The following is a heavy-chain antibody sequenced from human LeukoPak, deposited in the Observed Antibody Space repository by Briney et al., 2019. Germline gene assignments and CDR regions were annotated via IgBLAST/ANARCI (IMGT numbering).Heavy chain of an antibody. CDR3: ASRHSKQQPYYYYMDI. D-gene: IGHD6-13*01. CDR2: IYSNGDT. V-gene: IGHV4-61*02. CDR1: GDSISSGSYY. Sequence: SETLSLTCTVSGDSISSGSYYWSWIRQPAGKGLEWIGRIYSNGDTKFNPSLKSRVTISPDTSKNQFSLKLSSATAADTAVYYCASRHSKQQPYYYYMDIWGKGTTVTVSS. J-gene: IGHJ6*03.